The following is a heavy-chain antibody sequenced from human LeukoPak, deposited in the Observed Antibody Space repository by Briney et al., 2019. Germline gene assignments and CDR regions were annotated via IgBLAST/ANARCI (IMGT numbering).Heavy chain of an antibody. J-gene: IGHJ2*01. D-gene: IGHD5-24*01. V-gene: IGHV1-18*01. Sequence: ASVKVSCKASGYIFTNYGITWVRQAPGQGLEWMGWISPYNGNADYAQKLQGRVTMTTDTSTTTAYMALRSLTSDDTAVYYCARGWLQPYWYFDLWGRGTLVTVSS. CDR1: GYIFTNYG. CDR3: ARGWLQPYWYFDL. CDR2: ISPYNGNA.